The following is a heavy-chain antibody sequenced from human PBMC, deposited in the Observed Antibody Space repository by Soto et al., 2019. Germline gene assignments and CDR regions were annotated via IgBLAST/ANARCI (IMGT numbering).Heavy chain of an antibody. D-gene: IGHD3-10*01. Sequence: SESLSLTCTVCGGSISSYYWSWIRQPPGKGLEWIGYIYYSGSTNYNPSLKSRVTISVDTSKNQFSLKLSSVTAADTAVYYCARAPHYGSRFYYYGMDVWGQGTTVTVSS. CDR2: IYYSGST. CDR1: GGSISSYY. V-gene: IGHV4-59*01. J-gene: IGHJ6*02. CDR3: ARAPHYGSRFYYYGMDV.